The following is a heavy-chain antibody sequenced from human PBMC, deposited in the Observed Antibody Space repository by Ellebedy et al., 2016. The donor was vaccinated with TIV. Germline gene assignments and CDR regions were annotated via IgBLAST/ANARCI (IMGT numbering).Heavy chain of an antibody. Sequence: ASVKVSCKASGYTFTSYYMHWVRQAPGQGLEWMGLINPSGGSTSYAQKFQGRVTMTRDTSTSTVYMELSSLRSEDTAVYYCARDSSGGGYFDLWGRGTLVTVSS. CDR2: INPSGGST. CDR3: ARDSSGGGYFDL. V-gene: IGHV1-46*01. J-gene: IGHJ2*01. CDR1: GYTFTSYY. D-gene: IGHD2-15*01.